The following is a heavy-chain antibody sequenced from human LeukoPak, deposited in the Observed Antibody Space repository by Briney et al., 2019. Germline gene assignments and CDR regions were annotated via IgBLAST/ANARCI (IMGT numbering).Heavy chain of an antibody. J-gene: IGHJ4*02. V-gene: IGHV3-48*03. CDR3: AQDSRASMVRGVLGW. CDR1: GFTFSSYE. Sequence: PGGSLRPSCAASGFTFSSYETNWVRQAPGKGLEWVSYISSSGSTIYNADSVQGRFTISRDNANNSLYLQMNSLRAEDTAVYYCAQDSRASMVRGVLGWWGQGTLVTVSS. CDR2: ISSSGSTI. D-gene: IGHD3-10*01.